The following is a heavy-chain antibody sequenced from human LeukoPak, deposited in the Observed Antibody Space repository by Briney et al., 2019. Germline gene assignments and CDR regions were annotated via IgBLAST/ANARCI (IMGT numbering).Heavy chain of an antibody. CDR3: ARDPLRSTWSTYYNALDV. Sequence: ASMKVSCKASGYRFTSYAINWVRQAPGQGLEWMGWISAYNGNTDYAQKFQGRVTMTTDTSTSTAYVELRSLTSDDTAVYYCARDPLRSTWSTYYNALDVWGQGTTVTVSS. CDR1: GYRFTSYA. D-gene: IGHD6-13*01. J-gene: IGHJ6*02. V-gene: IGHV1-18*01. CDR2: ISAYNGNT.